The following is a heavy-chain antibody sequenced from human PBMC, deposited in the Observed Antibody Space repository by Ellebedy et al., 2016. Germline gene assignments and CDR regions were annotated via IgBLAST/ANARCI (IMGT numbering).Heavy chain of an antibody. CDR3: AKDLQYSYGSSYYYYGLDV. V-gene: IGHV3-23*01. D-gene: IGHD5-18*01. CDR1: GFSRTYA. J-gene: IGHJ6*02. CDR2: ISDSGGST. Sequence: GGSLRLXXAASGFSRTYALSWVRQAPGKGLEWVSAISDSGGSTYYSDSVEGRFIISRDNSKNTMYLQMDSLRVDDTAVYYCAKDLQYSYGSSYYYYGLDVWGQGTTVTVSS.